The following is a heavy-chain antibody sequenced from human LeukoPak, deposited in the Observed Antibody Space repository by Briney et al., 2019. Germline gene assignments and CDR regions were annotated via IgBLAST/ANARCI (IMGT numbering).Heavy chain of an antibody. V-gene: IGHV4-39*07. CDR3: VMTTVVTNDPYFDY. Sequence: ETLSLTCSVSGGSINSSGYYWGWIRQPPGKSLEWIGSMYRGGSTYYNPSLQSRLTISLDTSKNQFSLKLSSVTAADTALYYCVMTTVVTNDPYFDYWGRGTLVTVAS. D-gene: IGHD4-23*01. CDR2: MYRGGST. CDR1: GGSINSSGYY. J-gene: IGHJ4*02.